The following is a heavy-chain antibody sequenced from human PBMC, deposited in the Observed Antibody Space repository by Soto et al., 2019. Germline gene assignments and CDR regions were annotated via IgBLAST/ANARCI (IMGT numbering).Heavy chain of an antibody. D-gene: IGHD5-18*01. CDR1: GFTFSSYG. J-gene: IGHJ4*02. Sequence: GSLRLSCAASGFTFSSYGMHWVRQAPGKGLEWVAVISYDGSNKYYADSVKGRFTISRDNSKNTLYLQMNSLRAEDTAVYYCAKPRSGYSYGLRYLFDYWGQGTLVTVSS. CDR3: AKPRSGYSYGLRYLFDY. CDR2: ISYDGSNK. V-gene: IGHV3-30*18.